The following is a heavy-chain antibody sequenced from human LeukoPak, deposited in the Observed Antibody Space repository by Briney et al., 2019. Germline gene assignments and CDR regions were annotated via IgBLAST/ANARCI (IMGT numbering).Heavy chain of an antibody. J-gene: IGHJ4*02. CDR2: INQDGSEK. D-gene: IGHD7-27*01. V-gene: IGHV3-7*01. CDR1: GFTFSSYW. CDR3: ARGSGDSDY. Sequence: PGGSLRLSCAASGFTFSSYWMSWVRQAPGRGLEWVANINQDGSEKYSVDSVKGRFTISRDNAKNSLYLQMNSLRADDTAVYYCARGSGDSDYWGQGTLVTVSS.